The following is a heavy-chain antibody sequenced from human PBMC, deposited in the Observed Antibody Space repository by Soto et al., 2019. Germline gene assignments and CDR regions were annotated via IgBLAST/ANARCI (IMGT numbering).Heavy chain of an antibody. CDR3: TTDLHYDILTGYLDFDY. V-gene: IGHV3-15*01. Sequence: GGSLRLSCAASGFTFSNAWMSWVRQAPGKGLEWVGRIKSKTDGGTTDYAAPVKGRFTISRDDSKNTLYLQMNSLKTEDTAVYYCTTDLHYDILTGYLDFDYWGQGTLVTVSS. CDR2: IKSKTDGGTT. CDR1: GFTFSNAW. J-gene: IGHJ4*02. D-gene: IGHD3-9*01.